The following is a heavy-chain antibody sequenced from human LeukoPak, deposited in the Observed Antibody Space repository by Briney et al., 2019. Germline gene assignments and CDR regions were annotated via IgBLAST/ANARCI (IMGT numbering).Heavy chain of an antibody. CDR3: ASVSKDAPGVSYGMDV. J-gene: IGHJ6*04. CDR2: IIPILGIA. CDR1: GGTFSSYA. D-gene: IGHD2-2*01. Sequence: GASVKVSCKASGGTFSSYAISWVRRAPGQGLEWVGRIIPILGIANYAQKFQGRVTITADKSTSTAYMELSSLRSEDTAVYYCASVSKDAPGVSYGMDVWGEGTTVTVCS. V-gene: IGHV1-69*04.